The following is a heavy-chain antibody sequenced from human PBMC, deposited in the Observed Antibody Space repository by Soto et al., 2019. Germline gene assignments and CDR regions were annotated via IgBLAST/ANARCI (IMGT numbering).Heavy chain of an antibody. D-gene: IGHD3-9*01. V-gene: IGHV3-30*18. Sequence: GGSLRLSCAASGFTFSSYAMHWVRQAPGKGLEWVAVISYDGSNKYYADSVTGRLTISRDNSTHTLYLQMNSLRAEDTAVYYCANSRRYFAAVSLTSWAQGPLVPAPQ. J-gene: IGHJ5*02. CDR1: GFTFSSYA. CDR3: ANSRRYFAAVSLTS. CDR2: ISYDGSNK.